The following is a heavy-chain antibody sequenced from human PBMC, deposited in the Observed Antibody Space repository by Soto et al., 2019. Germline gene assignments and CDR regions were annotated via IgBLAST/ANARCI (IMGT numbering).Heavy chain of an antibody. D-gene: IGHD3-10*02. CDR2: IKQDGSEK. V-gene: IGHV3-7*01. J-gene: IGHJ4*02. CDR1: GFTFSSYW. Sequence: GGSLRLSCVASGFTFSSYWMSWVRQAPGKGLEWVANIKQDGSEKYYVDSVKGRFTISRDNAKNSLYLQMNSLRAEDTAVYYCARDLWSGSYPRYFDYWGQGTLVTVSS. CDR3: ARDLWSGSYPRYFDY.